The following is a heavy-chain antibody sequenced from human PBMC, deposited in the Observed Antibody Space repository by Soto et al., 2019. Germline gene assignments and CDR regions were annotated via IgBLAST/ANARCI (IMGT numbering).Heavy chain of an antibody. J-gene: IGHJ4*02. CDR1: GYTFTSYG. CDR2: ISAYNGNT. CDR3: ARDFSSRVRGLFKDY. Sequence: QVQLVQSGAEVKKPGASVKVSCKASGYTFTSYGISWVRQAPGQGLEWMGWISAYNGNTNYAQKLQVRVTMTTDTSTSTAYMELRSLRSDDTAVYYCARDFSSRVRGLFKDYWGQGTLVAVSS. D-gene: IGHD3-10*01. V-gene: IGHV1-18*01.